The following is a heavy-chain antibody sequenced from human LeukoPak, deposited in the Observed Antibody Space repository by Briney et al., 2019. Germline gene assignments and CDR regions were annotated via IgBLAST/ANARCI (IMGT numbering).Heavy chain of an antibody. Sequence: GSVTVSCKASGYTFTGYYMHWVRQARGQGVEGMGWINPNSGGTNYAQKFHARVPMTRHTSISTSYMELSRLRSDHTAVYYSPRHHVIAATRIGLYYYGMAVWGQGTTVTVSS. CDR2: INPNSGGT. V-gene: IGHV1-2*02. D-gene: IGHD6-25*01. CDR3: PRHHVIAATRIGLYYYGMAV. J-gene: IGHJ6*02. CDR1: GYTFTGYY.